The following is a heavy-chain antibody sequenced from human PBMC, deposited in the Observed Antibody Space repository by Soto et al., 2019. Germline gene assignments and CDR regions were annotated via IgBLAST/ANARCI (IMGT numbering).Heavy chain of an antibody. Sequence: EVQLVQSGAEVKKPGESLKISCKGSGYSFTSYWIGWVRQMPGKGLEWMGIIYPGDSDTRYSPSFQGQVTISADKSISTAYLQCSTLKASDTAMYYCARPREAGKYYYGVDVWGQGTTVTVSS. CDR2: IYPGDSDT. J-gene: IGHJ6*02. D-gene: IGHD6-19*01. V-gene: IGHV5-51*01. CDR3: ARPREAGKYYYGVDV. CDR1: GYSFTSYW.